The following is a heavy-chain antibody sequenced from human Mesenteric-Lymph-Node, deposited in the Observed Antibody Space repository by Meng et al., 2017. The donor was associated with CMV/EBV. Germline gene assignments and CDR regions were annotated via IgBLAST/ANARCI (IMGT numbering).Heavy chain of an antibody. J-gene: IGHJ5*02. D-gene: IGHD1-26*01. V-gene: IGHV3-72*01. CDR3: ARDAVGATPRNWFDP. CDR2: TGNKADSYTT. CDR1: GFTFSDHY. Sequence: GESLKISCAASGFTFSDHYIDWVRQAPGKGLEWVGRTGNKADSYTTEYAASVKGRFTIPRDDSKNSLYLQMNSLRAEDSAFYYCARDAVGATPRNWFDPWGQGTLVTVSS.